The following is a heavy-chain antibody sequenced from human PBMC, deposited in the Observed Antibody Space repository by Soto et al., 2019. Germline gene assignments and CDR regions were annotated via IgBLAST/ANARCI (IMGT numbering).Heavy chain of an antibody. CDR2: IYHSGST. J-gene: IGHJ4*02. Sequence: QVQLQESGPGLVKPSGTLSLTCAVSGGSISSSNWWSWVRQPPGKGLDWIGEIYHSGSTNYNPSLKRRVTISVDKSKNQFFLKLSSVTAADTAVYYCARRGAEQRAGFDYWGQGTLVTVSS. CDR3: ARRGAEQRAGFDY. CDR1: GGSISSSNW. D-gene: IGHD1-26*01. V-gene: IGHV4-4*02.